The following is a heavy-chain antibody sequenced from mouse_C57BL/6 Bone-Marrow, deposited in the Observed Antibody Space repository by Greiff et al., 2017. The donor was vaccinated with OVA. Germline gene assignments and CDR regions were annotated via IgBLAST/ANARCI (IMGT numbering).Heavy chain of an antibody. Sequence: EVQVVESGGGLVQPGGSLSLSCAASGFTFTDYYMSWVRQPPGKALEWLGFIRNKANGYTTEYSASVKGRFTISRDNSQSILYLQMNALRAEDSATYYCARYEGSSIDYWGQGTTLTVSS. CDR3: ARYEGSSIDY. CDR1: GFTFTDYY. D-gene: IGHD1-1*01. CDR2: IRNKANGYTT. V-gene: IGHV7-3*01. J-gene: IGHJ2*01.